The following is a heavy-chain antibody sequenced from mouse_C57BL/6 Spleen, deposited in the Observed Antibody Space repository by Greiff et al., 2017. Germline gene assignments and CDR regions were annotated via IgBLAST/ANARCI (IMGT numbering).Heavy chain of an antibody. CDR1: GYAFSSSW. Sequence: QVQLQQSGPELVKPGASVKISCKASGYAFSSSWMNWVKQRPGKGLEWIGRIYPGDGDTNYNGKFKGKATLTADKSSSTAYMQLSSLTSEYSAVYFCARSPFAYWGQGTLVTVSA. V-gene: IGHV1-82*01. CDR3: ARSPFAY. CDR2: IYPGDGDT. J-gene: IGHJ3*01.